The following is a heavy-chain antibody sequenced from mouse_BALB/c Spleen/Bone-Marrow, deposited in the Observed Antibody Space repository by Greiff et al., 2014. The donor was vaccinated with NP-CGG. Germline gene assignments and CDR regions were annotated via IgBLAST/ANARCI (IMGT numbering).Heavy chain of an antibody. J-gene: IGHJ2*01. V-gene: IGHV4-1*02. Sequence: EVKLMESGSGLVQPGGSLKLSCAASGFDFSRYWMSWVRQAPGKGLEWVGEINPDSSTINYTPSLKDKFIISRDNAKNTLYLQMSKVRSEDTALYYCARQGYYGYSDYWGQGTTLTVSS. CDR2: INPDSSTI. CDR3: ARQGYYGYSDY. CDR1: GFDFSRYW. D-gene: IGHD1-1*01.